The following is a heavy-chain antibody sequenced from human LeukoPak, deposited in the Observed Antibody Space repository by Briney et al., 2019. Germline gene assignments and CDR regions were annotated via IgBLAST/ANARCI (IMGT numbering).Heavy chain of an antibody. CDR2: ISSSSSYI. CDR1: GFTFSSYS. J-gene: IGHJ4*02. Sequence: GGSLRLSCAASGFTFSSYSMNLVRQAPGKGLEWVSSISSSSSYIYYADSVKGRFTISRDNAKNSLYLQMNSLRAEDTAVYYCARDQVEMATIPFDYWGQGTLVTVSS. D-gene: IGHD5-24*01. V-gene: IGHV3-21*01. CDR3: ARDQVEMATIPFDY.